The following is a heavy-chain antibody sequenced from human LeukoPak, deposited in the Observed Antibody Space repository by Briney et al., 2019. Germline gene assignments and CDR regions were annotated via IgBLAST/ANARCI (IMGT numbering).Heavy chain of an antibody. CDR1: GFTFSSYW. CDR2: INSDGNST. CDR3: AKSYGGKERYFDY. D-gene: IGHD4-23*01. V-gene: IGHV3-74*01. Sequence: GGSLRLSCAASGFTFSSYWMHWVRQAPGKGLVWVSRINSDGNSTDYADSVKGRFTISRDNSKNTLYLQMNSLRAEDTAVYYCAKSYGGKERYFDYWGQGTLVTVSS. J-gene: IGHJ4*02.